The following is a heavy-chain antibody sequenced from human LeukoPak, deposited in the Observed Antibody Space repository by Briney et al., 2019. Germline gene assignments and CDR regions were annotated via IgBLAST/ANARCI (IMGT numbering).Heavy chain of an antibody. D-gene: IGHD3-22*01. CDR2: ISSSSSTI. Sequence: GGSLRLSCAASGFTFSSYSMNWVRQAPGKGLEWVSYISSSSSTIYYADSVKGRFTISRDNAKNSLYLQMNSLRDEDTAVFYCARVQYYYDSSGPPDYWGQGTLVTVSS. V-gene: IGHV3-48*02. J-gene: IGHJ4*02. CDR1: GFTFSSYS. CDR3: ARVQYYYDSSGPPDY.